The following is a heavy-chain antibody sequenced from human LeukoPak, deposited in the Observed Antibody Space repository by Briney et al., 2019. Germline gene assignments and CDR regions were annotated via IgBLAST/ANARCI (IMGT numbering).Heavy chain of an antibody. D-gene: IGHD3-22*01. CDR2: INPNSGGT. CDR3: ASDTYDSSGYYDY. V-gene: IGHV1-2*02. J-gene: IGHJ4*02. Sequence: ASVKVSCKASGDTFSGNYMHWVRQAPGQGLEWMGWINPNSGGTNYAQKFQGRVTMTRDTSISTAYMELSRLRFDDTAVYYCASDTYDSSGYYDYWGQGTLVTVSS. CDR1: GDTFSGNY.